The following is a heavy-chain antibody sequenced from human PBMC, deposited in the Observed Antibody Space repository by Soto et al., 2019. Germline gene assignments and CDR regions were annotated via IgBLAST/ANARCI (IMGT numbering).Heavy chain of an antibody. D-gene: IGHD3-10*01. CDR1: GYTFTSYA. Sequence: ASVKVSCKASGYTFTSYAMHWVRQAPGQRLEWMGWINAGNGNTKYSQKFQGRVTITRDTSASTAYMELSSLRSEDTAVYYCAFMVREVDAFDIWGQGTMVTVSS. V-gene: IGHV1-3*01. J-gene: IGHJ3*02. CDR2: INAGNGNT. CDR3: AFMVREVDAFDI.